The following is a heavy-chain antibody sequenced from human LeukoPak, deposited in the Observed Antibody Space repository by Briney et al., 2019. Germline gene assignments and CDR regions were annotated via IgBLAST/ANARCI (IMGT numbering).Heavy chain of an antibody. V-gene: IGHV5-51*01. CDR3: ARHPPSALADVY. D-gene: IGHD2-21*01. J-gene: IGHJ4*02. CDR2: IYPGDSDT. Sequence: GESLKISCKGSGFGFTNYWIGWVRQMPGKGLEWMGFIYPGDSDTTYSPSFQGQVTISADKSISTAYLQWSGLKASDTAMYYCARHPPSALADVYWGQGTLVTVSS. CDR1: GFGFTNYW.